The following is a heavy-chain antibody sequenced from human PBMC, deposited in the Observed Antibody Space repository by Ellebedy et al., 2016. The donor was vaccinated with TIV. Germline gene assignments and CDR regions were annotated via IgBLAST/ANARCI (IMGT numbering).Heavy chain of an antibody. CDR3: VKEGEGGDYNSHFQY. Sequence: GESLKISCAASGFTVSTNYMSWVRQAPGKGLEWVSVLYSDDKTYYADSVKGRFTVSRDNSKNMVYLQLNSLTAEDTAVYYCVKEGEGGDYNSHFQYWGQGNLVTVSS. CDR1: GFTVSTNY. J-gene: IGHJ4*02. V-gene: IGHV3-53*01. CDR2: LYSDDKT. D-gene: IGHD4-17*01.